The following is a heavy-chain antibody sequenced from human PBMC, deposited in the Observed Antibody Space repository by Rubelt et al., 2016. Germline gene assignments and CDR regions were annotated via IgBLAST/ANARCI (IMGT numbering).Heavy chain of an antibody. D-gene: IGHD1-1*01. V-gene: IGHV4-4*07. CDR1: GASISIFY. CDR3: ARQYNV. Sequence: LSLTCTVSGASISIFYWSWIRQSAGQGLEWIGRVDPSGSTNSNPSLKSRITMSVDTSKNQFSLKLNSVTAADTAVYYCARQYNVWGQGTTATV. J-gene: IGHJ6*02. CDR2: VDPSGST.